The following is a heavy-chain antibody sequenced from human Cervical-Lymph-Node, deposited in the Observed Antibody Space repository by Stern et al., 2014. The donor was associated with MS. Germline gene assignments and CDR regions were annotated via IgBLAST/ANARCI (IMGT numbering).Heavy chain of an antibody. D-gene: IGHD2-21*02. Sequence: QLQLQESGPGLVKPSETLSLTCTVSGGSISSSSYYWGWIRQPPGKGLEWIGSIYYSGSTYYNPPLQSLVTLSVETSRNQFCLPLSSVTAADTAVYYCARHAGYCGGDCYTFDYWGQGTLVTVPS. CDR3: ARHAGYCGGDCYTFDY. V-gene: IGHV4-39*01. CDR2: IYYSGST. J-gene: IGHJ4*02. CDR1: GGSISSSSYY.